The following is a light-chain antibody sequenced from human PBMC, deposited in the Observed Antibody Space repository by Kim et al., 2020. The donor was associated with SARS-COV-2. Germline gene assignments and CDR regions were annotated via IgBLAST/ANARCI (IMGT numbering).Light chain of an antibody. CDR1: QSLLYSDGNTY. J-gene: IGKJ2*03. CDR3: MQGSHLYS. CDR2: RVS. V-gene: IGKV2-30*01. Sequence: GQAASLSCRYSQSLLYSDGNTYLHWCHQRPGQSPRRLLYRVSNRDSGVPDRISGSGSGTDFTLKISRVEAEDVGIYYCMQGSHLYSFGQGTKLEI.